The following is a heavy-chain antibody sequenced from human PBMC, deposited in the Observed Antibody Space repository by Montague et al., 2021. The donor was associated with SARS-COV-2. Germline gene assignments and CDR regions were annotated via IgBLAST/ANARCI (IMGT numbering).Heavy chain of an antibody. V-gene: IGHV4-34*01. Sequence: SETLSLTCAAHGTSFSGYYWNWIRQPPGKGLEWIGEINHGGSTKYSPSLKSRLTISADTSKNQFSLKLTSVAAADTAVYYCARLRDGVVPSPILGVGPYYSYDYIDVWGRGTTVTVSS. D-gene: IGHD3-10*01. CDR2: INHGGST. CDR1: GTSFSGYY. CDR3: ARLRDGVVPSPILGVGPYYSYDYIDV. J-gene: IGHJ6*03.